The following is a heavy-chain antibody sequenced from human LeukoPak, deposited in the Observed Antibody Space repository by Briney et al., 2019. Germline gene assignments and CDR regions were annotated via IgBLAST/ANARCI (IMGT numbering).Heavy chain of an antibody. D-gene: IGHD5-24*01. CDR2: IKQDGSEK. CDR3: ARSPLGWLQPYYYYYYMDV. Sequence: GGSLRLSCAASGFSFSRYWMSWVRQAPGKGLEWVANIKQDGSEKNYVESVKGRFTISRDNAKNSLYLQTNSLRAEDTAVYYCARSPLGWLQPYYYYYYMDVWGKGTTVTVSS. V-gene: IGHV3-7*01. CDR1: GFSFSRYW. J-gene: IGHJ6*03.